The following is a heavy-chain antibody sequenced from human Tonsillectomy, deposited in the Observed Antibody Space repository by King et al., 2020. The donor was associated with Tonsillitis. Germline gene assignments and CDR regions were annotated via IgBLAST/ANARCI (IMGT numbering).Heavy chain of an antibody. D-gene: IGHD5-18*01. CDR1: GYSISTSYY. J-gene: IGHJ4*02. CDR3: ARVGVQLWFPFDY. CDR2: IYHSGST. V-gene: IGHV4-38-2*02. Sequence: VQLQESGPGLVKPSETLSLTCTVSGYSISTSYYWGWIRQPPGKGLEWIGSIYHSGSTYYNPSLKSRVTISVDTSKNRLSLKLSSVTAAVTAVYYCARVGVQLWFPFDYWGQGTLVTVSS.